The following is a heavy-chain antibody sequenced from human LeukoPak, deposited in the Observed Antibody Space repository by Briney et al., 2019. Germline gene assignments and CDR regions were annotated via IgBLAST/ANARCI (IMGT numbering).Heavy chain of an antibody. J-gene: IGHJ6*03. CDR3: ARDPGGSGYYYVYYYMDV. CDR1: GFTFSSYG. Sequence: GGSLRLSCAASGFTFSSYGMHWVRQAPGKGLEWVAVIWYDGSNKYYADSVKGRFTISRDNSKNTLYLQMNSLRAEDTAVFYCARDPGGSGYYYVYYYMDVWGKGTTVTVSS. V-gene: IGHV3-33*01. D-gene: IGHD3-22*01. CDR2: IWYDGSNK.